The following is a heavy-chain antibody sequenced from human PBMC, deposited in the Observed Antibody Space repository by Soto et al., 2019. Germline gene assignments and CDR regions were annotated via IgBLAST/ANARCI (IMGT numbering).Heavy chain of an antibody. J-gene: IGHJ4*02. D-gene: IGHD3-22*01. CDR3: GREQNSGYYRTADY. CDR2: ISYDGSRT. V-gene: IGHV3-30-3*01. CDR1: GFTLSTYA. Sequence: QVQVVESGGGVVQPGRSLRLSCAASGFTLSTYAMHWVRQAPGKGLEWLAVISYDGSRTHYAGSMEGRFTISRDTSKNTLYLQMNSLRPEDTAVXFXGREQNSGYYRTADYWGQGTLVTVSS.